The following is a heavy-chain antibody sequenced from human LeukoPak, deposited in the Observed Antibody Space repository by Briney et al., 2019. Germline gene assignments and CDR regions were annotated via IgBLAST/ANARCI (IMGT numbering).Heavy chain of an antibody. CDR2: ISWNSGSI. J-gene: IGHJ5*02. D-gene: IGHD3-10*01. V-gene: IGHV3-9*01. CDR3: AKDGSLRRLLWFGKNWFDP. Sequence: GGSLRLSCAASGFTFDDYAMHWVRQAPGKGLEWVSGISWNSGSIGYADSVKGRFTISRDNAKNSLYLQMNSLRAEDTALYYCAKDGSLRRLLWFGKNWFDPWGQGTLVTVSS. CDR1: GFTFDDYA.